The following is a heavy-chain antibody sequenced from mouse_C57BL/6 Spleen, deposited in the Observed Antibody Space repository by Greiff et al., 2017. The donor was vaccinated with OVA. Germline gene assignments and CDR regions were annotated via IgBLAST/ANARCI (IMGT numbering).Heavy chain of an antibody. CDR2: INPNNGGT. Sequence: EVQLQQSGPELVKPGASVKISCKASGYTFTDYYMNWVKQSHGKSLEWIGDINPNNGGTSYNQKFKGKATLTVDKSSSTAYMALRSLTSEDSAVYYCARWNYDVTMDYWGQGTSVTVSS. V-gene: IGHV1-26*01. CDR1: GYTFTDYY. D-gene: IGHD2-4*01. CDR3: ARWNYDVTMDY. J-gene: IGHJ4*01.